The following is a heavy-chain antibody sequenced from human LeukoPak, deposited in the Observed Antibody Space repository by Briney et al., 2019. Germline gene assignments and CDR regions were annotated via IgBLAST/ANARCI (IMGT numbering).Heavy chain of an antibody. J-gene: IGHJ4*02. CDR3: ARGGMTTVTTR. CDR2: ISSSSYT. V-gene: IGHV3-11*06. CDR1: GFTFSDYY. D-gene: IGHD4-17*01. Sequence: PGGSLRLSCAASGFTFSDYYMSWIRQAPGKGLEWVSYISSSSYTNYADSVKGRFTISRDNAKNSLYLQMNSLRAEDTAVYYCARGGMTTVTTRWGQGTLVTVSS.